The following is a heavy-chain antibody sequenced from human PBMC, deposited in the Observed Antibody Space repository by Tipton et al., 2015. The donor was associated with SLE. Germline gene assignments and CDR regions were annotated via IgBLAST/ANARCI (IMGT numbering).Heavy chain of an antibody. Sequence: TLSLTCAVYGGSFSGYYWSWIRQPPGKGLEWIGEINHSGSTNYNPSLKSRATISVDTSKNQFSLKLSSVTAANTALYYCARLGPTRAFDIWGQGTMVTVSS. V-gene: IGHV4-34*01. CDR1: GGSFSGYY. CDR3: ARLGPTRAFDI. J-gene: IGHJ3*02. CDR2: INHSGST.